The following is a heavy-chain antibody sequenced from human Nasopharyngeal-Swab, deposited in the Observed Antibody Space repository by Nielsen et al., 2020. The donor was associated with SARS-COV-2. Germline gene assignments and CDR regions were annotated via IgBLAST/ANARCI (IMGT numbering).Heavy chain of an antibody. CDR1: GGSFSGYY. V-gene: IGHV4-31*11. CDR3: ARGDSSGYHTASYFDL. J-gene: IGHJ2*01. D-gene: IGHD3-22*01. Sequence: SETLSLTCAVYGGSFSGYYWSWIRQHPGKGLEWIGYIHYSGSTYYNPSLKSRVTISVDTSKNQFSLKLSSVTAADTAVYYCARGDSSGYHTASYFDLWGRGTLVTVSS. CDR2: IHYSGST.